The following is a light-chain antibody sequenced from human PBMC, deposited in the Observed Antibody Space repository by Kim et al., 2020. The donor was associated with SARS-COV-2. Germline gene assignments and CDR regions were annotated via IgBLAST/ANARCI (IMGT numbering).Light chain of an antibody. CDR3: QQRSNWPT. V-gene: IGKV3-11*01. Sequence: LSLSPGERATLSCRASQSVSSYLAWYQQKPGQAPRLLIYDASNRATGIPARFSGSGSGTDFTLTISSLEPEDFAVYYCQQRSNWPTFGPGTKVDIK. CDR2: DAS. J-gene: IGKJ3*01. CDR1: QSVSSY.